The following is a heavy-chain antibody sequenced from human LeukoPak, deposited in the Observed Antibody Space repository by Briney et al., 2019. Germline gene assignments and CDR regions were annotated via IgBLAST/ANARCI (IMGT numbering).Heavy chain of an antibody. CDR3: ARDGTVTNYYYYMDV. CDR2: ISSNGGST. Sequence: GGFLRLSCAASGFTFSSYAMHWVRQAPGKGLEYVSAISSNGGSTYYAKSVKGRFTVSRDNSKNTLFLQMGSLGPEDMAVYFCARDGTVTNYYYYMDVWGKGTTVTVSS. V-gene: IGHV3-64*01. D-gene: IGHD4-11*01. J-gene: IGHJ6*03. CDR1: GFTFSSYA.